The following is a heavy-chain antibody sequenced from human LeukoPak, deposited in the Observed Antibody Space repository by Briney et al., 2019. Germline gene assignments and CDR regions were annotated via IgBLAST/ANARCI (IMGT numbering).Heavy chain of an antibody. CDR2: IYTSGGT. J-gene: IGHJ3*02. V-gene: IGHV4-4*07. Sequence: SETLSLTCTVSGGSISSYYWSWIRQPAGQGLEWIGRIYTSGGTNYNPSLKSRVTMSVDTSKNQFSLKLSSVTAADTAVYYCASIVVVTAADPSDAFDIWGQGTMVTVSS. CDR3: ASIVVVTAADPSDAFDI. CDR1: GGSISSYY. D-gene: IGHD2-21*02.